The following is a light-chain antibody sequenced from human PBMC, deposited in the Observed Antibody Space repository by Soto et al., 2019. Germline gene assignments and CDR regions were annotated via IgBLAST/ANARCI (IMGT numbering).Light chain of an antibody. CDR3: SSYRSSSALHV. V-gene: IGLV2-14*01. CDR1: SSDVGGYNY. Sequence: QSALTQPASVSGSPGQSITISCTGTSSDVGGYNYVSWYQQDPGKAPKLLIYEVSHRPSEVSNRFSGSKSGNTASLTISGLQAEDEADYYCSSYRSSSALHVFGTGTKVTVL. J-gene: IGLJ1*01. CDR2: EVS.